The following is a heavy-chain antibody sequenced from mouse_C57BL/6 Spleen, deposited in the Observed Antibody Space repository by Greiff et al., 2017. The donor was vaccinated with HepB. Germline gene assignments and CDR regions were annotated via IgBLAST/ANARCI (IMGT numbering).Heavy chain of an antibody. J-gene: IGHJ2*01. D-gene: IGHD1-1*01. Sequence: EVQLVESGGGLVKPGGSLKLSCAASGFTFSSYAMSWVRQTPEKRLEWVATISDGGSYTYYPDNVKGRFTISRDNAKNNLYLQMSHLKSEDTAMYYCARDRGYGSSWNYWGQGTTLTVSS. V-gene: IGHV5-4*01. CDR3: ARDRGYGSSWNY. CDR1: GFTFSSYA. CDR2: ISDGGSYT.